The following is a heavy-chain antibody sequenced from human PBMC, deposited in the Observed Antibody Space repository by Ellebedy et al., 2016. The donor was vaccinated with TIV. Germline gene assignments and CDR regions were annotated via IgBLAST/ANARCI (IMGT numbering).Heavy chain of an antibody. CDR2: IWYDGSNK. V-gene: IGHV3-33*06. J-gene: IGHJ4*02. CDR1: GFTFSSYG. CDR3: AKVKDQYTSPTEFDY. D-gene: IGHD6-6*01. Sequence: GGSLRLXCAASGFTFSSYGMHWVRQAPGKGLEWVAVIWYDGSNKYYADSVKGRFTISRDNSKNTLYLQMNSLRGEDTAVYYCAKVKDQYTSPTEFDYWGQGTLVTVSS.